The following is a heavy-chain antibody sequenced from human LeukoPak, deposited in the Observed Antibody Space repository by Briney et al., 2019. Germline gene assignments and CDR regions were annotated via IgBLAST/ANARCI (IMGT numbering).Heavy chain of an antibody. V-gene: IGHV3-30*04. Sequence: WGSLRLSCAASGFTFSSYAMHWVRQAPGKGLEWVAVISYDGSNKYYADSVRGRFTISRDNSKSTLSLQMNSLRAEDTAIYYCATYRQVLLPFESWGQGTLVTVSS. D-gene: IGHD2-8*02. CDR1: GFTFSSYA. CDR3: ATYRQVLLPFES. J-gene: IGHJ4*02. CDR2: ISYDGSNK.